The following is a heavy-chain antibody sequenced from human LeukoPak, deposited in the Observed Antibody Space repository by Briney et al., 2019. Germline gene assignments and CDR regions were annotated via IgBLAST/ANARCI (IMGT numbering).Heavy chain of an antibody. CDR2: IYYSGST. CDR3: ARGTITMVRGVIIPQYYFHY. CDR1: GGSISSSSYY. J-gene: IGHJ4*02. V-gene: IGHV4-39*07. Sequence: SETLSLTCTVSGGSISSSSYYWGWIRQPPGKGLEWIGSIYYSGSTYYNPSLKSRVTMSIDTSKNQFSLKLTSVTAADTAVYYCARGTITMVRGVIIPQYYFHYWGQGTLVTVSS. D-gene: IGHD3-10*01.